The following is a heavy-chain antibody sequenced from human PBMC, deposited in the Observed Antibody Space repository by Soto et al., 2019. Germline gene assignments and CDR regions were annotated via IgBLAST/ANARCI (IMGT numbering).Heavy chain of an antibody. D-gene: IGHD6-25*01. V-gene: IGHV3-21*01. CDR2: ISSSSSYI. Sequence: SGGSLRLSCAASGFTFSSCSMNWVRQAPGKGLEWVSSISSSSSYIYYADSVKGRFTISRDNAKNSLYLQMNSLRAADTAVYYCARDLGIAARRASDYWGQGTRVTVS. CDR1: GFTFSSCS. J-gene: IGHJ4*02. CDR3: ARDLGIAARRASDY.